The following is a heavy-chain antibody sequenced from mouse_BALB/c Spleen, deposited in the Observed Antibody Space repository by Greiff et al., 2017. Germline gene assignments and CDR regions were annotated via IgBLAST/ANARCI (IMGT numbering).Heavy chain of an antibody. CDR1: GFTFSSFG. V-gene: IGHV5-17*02. J-gene: IGHJ1*01. CDR2: ISSGSSTI. Sequence: DVKLVESGGGLVQPGGSRKLSCAASGFTFSSFGMHWVRQAPEKGLEWVAYISSGSSTIYYADTVKGRFTISRDNPKNTLFLQMTSLRSEDTAMYYCARGDYYGSSPWGAGTTVTVSS. CDR3: ARGDYYGSSP. D-gene: IGHD1-1*01.